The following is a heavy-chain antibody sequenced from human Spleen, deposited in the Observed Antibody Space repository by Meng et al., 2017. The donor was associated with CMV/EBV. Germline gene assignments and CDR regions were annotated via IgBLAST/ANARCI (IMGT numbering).Heavy chain of an antibody. CDR2: LSRSGDNT. D-gene: IGHD6-13*01. J-gene: IGHJ6*02. CDR1: GFTFSSYV. CDR3: ARSREAAAGGTYYYYYGMDV. V-gene: IGHV3-23*01. Sequence: GESLKISCAASGFTFSSYVMSWVRQAPGKGLEWVSGLSRSGDNTNYADSVRGRFTISRDNSKNSLYLQMNSLRAEDTAAYYCARSREAAAGGTYYYYYGMDVWGQGTTVTVSS.